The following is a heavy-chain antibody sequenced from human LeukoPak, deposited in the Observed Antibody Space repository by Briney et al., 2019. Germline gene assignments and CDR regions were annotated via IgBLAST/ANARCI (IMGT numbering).Heavy chain of an antibody. CDR1: GFTFDDYA. Sequence: GGSLRLSCAASGFTFDDYAMHWVRQAPGKGLEWVSGISWNSGSIGYADSVKGRFTISRDNAKNSLFLQMSSLRAEDTAVYYCARDAEGRRYSPQDYWGQGTLVTVSS. CDR2: ISWNSGSI. V-gene: IGHV3-9*01. D-gene: IGHD5-18*01. J-gene: IGHJ4*02. CDR3: ARDAEGRRYSPQDY.